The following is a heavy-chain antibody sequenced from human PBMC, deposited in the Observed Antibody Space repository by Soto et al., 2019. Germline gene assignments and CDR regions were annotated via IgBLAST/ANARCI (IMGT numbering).Heavy chain of an antibody. D-gene: IGHD3-10*01. CDR1: GFRFSAYW. J-gene: IGHJ4*01. Sequence: EVHLVESGRGLVRPGGSLRLSCAASGFRFSAYWIHWVRQVPGKGLAWVSHISNDDNSATYADSVKGRFTISRDDAKNTVYLQMKSLRADDTAVYYCVRDSARTFDYWGRGTLVTVSS. V-gene: IGHV3-74*01. CDR2: ISNDDNSA. CDR3: VRDSARTFDY.